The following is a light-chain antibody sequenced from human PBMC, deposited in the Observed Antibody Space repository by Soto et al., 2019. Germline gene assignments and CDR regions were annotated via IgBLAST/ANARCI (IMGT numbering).Light chain of an antibody. Sequence: EVVLTQSPGTLSLSPGERATLSCRASQSISTNYLAWYQQKPGQAPKLLIYAASSSLTGIPDRFSGSGSGTDFTLTISRLEPEDFALYYCQQYGRTFGQGSRLEIK. CDR1: QSISTNY. J-gene: IGKJ5*01. CDR3: QQYGRT. V-gene: IGKV3-20*01. CDR2: AAS.